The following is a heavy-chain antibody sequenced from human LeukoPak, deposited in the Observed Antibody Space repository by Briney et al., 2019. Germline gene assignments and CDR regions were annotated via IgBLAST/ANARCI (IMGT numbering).Heavy chain of an antibody. CDR3: ARGGAAESYFDY. D-gene: IGHD6-25*01. Sequence: GGSLRLSCAASGFTFDDYGMSWVRQAPGKGLEWVSGINWNGGSTGYADSVKGRFTISRDDAKNSLYLQMNSLRAEDTALYYCARGGAAESYFDYWGQGTLVTVSS. J-gene: IGHJ4*02. CDR2: INWNGGST. CDR1: GFTFDDYG. V-gene: IGHV3-20*04.